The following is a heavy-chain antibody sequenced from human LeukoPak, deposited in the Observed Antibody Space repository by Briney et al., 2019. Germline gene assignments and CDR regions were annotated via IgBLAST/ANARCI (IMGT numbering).Heavy chain of an antibody. Sequence: GGYLRLSCAASGFTFSSYAMHWVRQAPGKGLEWVAVISYDGSNKYYADSVKGRFTISRDNSKNTLYLQMNSLRAEDTAVYYCARDLGSSDLFDYWGQGTLVTVSS. D-gene: IGHD6-6*01. CDR2: ISYDGSNK. J-gene: IGHJ4*02. V-gene: IGHV3-30*04. CDR1: GFTFSSYA. CDR3: ARDLGSSDLFDY.